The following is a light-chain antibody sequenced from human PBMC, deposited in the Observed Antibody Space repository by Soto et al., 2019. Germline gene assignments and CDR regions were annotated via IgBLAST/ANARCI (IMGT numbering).Light chain of an antibody. Sequence: DIQMTQSPSTLSASVGDRVTITCRASESISSWLAWYQQNPGKAPNLLIYKASSLESGVPSRFSGSGSGTEFTLTINSLQPEDFATYYCQQYNGYSRTFGQGTKVDIK. J-gene: IGKJ1*01. CDR3: QQYNGYSRT. CDR1: ESISSW. CDR2: KAS. V-gene: IGKV1-5*03.